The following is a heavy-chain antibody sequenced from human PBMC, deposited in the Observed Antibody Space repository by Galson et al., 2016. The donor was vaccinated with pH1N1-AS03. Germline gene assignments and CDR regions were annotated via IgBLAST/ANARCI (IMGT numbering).Heavy chain of an antibody. V-gene: IGHV3-30-3*01. CDR2: ISYDGSNK. CDR1: GFTFSDFA. D-gene: IGHD1-26*01. CDR3: ARDYIVGATRWAGTFDV. Sequence: SLRLSCAASGFTFSDFAMHWVRQAPGKGLDWVAVISYDGSNKYYEDSVKGRFTISRDSSKNTLYLQMNSLRPEDTAMYYCARDYIVGATRWAGTFDVWGHGTMVTVSS. J-gene: IGHJ3*01.